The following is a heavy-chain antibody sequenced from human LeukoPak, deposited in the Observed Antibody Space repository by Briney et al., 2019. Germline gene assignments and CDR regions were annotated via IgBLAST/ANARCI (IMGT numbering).Heavy chain of an antibody. J-gene: IGHJ4*02. Sequence: GGSLRLXCAASGFTFSSYWMQSVRQAPGKGLVWVSRINSDGSSTSYTDSVKGRFTISRHNAKNTLYLQMNSLRAEDTAVYYCARDRVYGDLLDYWGQGTLVTVSS. D-gene: IGHD4-17*01. CDR1: GFTFSSYW. CDR2: INSDGSST. V-gene: IGHV3-74*01. CDR3: ARDRVYGDLLDY.